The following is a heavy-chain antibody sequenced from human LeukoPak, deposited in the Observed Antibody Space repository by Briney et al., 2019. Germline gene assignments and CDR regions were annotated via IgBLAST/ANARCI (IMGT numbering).Heavy chain of an antibody. CDR2: INHSRST. CDR1: GGSFSDYY. Sequence: PSETLSLTCAVYGGSFSDYYWSWFRQPPGKGLEWIGEINHSRSTNYNPSLKSRVTISVDTSKNQFSLKVTSVTAADTAVYYCARVGRYYDALTGYATGGSPFDYWGQGTPVTVSS. V-gene: IGHV4-34*01. D-gene: IGHD3-9*01. CDR3: ARVGRYYDALTGYATGGSPFDY. J-gene: IGHJ4*02.